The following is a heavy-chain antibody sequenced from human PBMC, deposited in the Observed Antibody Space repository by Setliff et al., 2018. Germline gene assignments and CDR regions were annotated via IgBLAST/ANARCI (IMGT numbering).Heavy chain of an antibody. J-gene: IGHJ1*01. CDR1: GYSFSDYA. Sequence: SVKVSCKAYGYSFSDYAVNWVRQAPGQGLECMGRIIPVFRSAKYAQKFQGRVTITADESSVTVYMALSSLRDDDTSVYYCVRSSVESTYGPTSESDEYFQIRGQGTLVTVSS. CDR3: VRSSVESTYGPTSESDEYFQI. D-gene: IGHD3-3*01. V-gene: IGHV1-69*13. CDR2: IIPVFRSA.